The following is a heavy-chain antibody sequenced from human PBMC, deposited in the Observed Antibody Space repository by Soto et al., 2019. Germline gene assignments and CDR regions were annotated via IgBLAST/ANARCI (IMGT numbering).Heavy chain of an antibody. D-gene: IGHD3-22*01. CDR2: ISYDGSNK. CDR1: GFTFSSYG. Sequence: QVQLVESGGGVVQPGRSLRLSCAASGFTFSSYGMHWVRQAPGKGLEWVAVISYDGSNKYYADSVKGRFTISRDNTKNTLYLKMNSLRAEVTAVYYCAKCHSSGYYYVCYFDYWGQGTLVTFSS. J-gene: IGHJ4*02. CDR3: AKCHSSGYYYVCYFDY. V-gene: IGHV3-30*18.